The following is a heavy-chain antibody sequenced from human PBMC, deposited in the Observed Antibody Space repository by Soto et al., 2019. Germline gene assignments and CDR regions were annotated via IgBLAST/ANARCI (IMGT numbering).Heavy chain of an antibody. J-gene: IGHJ4*02. CDR1: GFTFSSYW. D-gene: IGHD3-22*01. CDR2: IKQDGSEK. Sequence: GGSLRLSCAASGFTFSSYWMSWVRQAPGKGLEWVANIKQDGSEKYYVDSVKGRFTISRDNAKNSLYLQMNSLRAEDTAVYYCARPSYYYDSSGDYWGQGTLVTVSS. V-gene: IGHV3-7*05. CDR3: ARPSYYYDSSGDY.